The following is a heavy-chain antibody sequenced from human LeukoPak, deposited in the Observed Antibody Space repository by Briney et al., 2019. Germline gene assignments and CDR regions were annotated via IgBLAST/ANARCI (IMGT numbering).Heavy chain of an antibody. D-gene: IGHD6-13*01. CDR3: ARMIAAADY. J-gene: IGHJ4*02. CDR2: INNNGRST. V-gene: IGHV3-64*01. Sequence: PGGSLRLSCAASGFTFSNYAMSSVRQAPGKGLEYVSAINNNGRSTYYANSVKGRFTISRDNAKNTLYLQMKSLRPEDTAVYYCARMIAAADYWGEGTLVTVSS. CDR1: GFTFSNYA.